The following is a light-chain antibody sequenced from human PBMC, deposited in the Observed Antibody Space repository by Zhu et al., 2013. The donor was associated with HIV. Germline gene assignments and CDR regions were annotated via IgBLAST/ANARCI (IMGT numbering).Light chain of an antibody. J-gene: IGKJ4*01. CDR1: QGVSKY. CDR3: QQLHVYPLS. Sequence: DIQLTQSPSFLSSSVGDRVTITCRASQGVSKYFAWYQQKPGRAPKLLIYGANSLQSGVPSRFSGSGSGTEFTLTISNLQPEDFATYYCQQLHVYPLSFGGGTKLETK. V-gene: IGKV1-9*01. CDR2: GAN.